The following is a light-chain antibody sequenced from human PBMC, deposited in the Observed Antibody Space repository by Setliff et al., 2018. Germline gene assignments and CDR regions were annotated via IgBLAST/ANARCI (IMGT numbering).Light chain of an antibody. CDR2: YDS. CDR3: QVWDSGSEHYV. Sequence: SYELTQPPSVPVAPGETARITCGGNNIGGKSVNWYQQKPGQAPVLVIYYDSDRPSGIPERFFGSNSGNTATLTISRVEAGDEADYYCQVWDSGSEHYVFGTGTKVTVL. V-gene: IGLV3-21*04. CDR1: NIGGKS. J-gene: IGLJ1*01.